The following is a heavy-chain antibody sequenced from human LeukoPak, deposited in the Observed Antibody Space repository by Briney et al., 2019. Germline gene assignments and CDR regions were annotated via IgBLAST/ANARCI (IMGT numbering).Heavy chain of an antibody. D-gene: IGHD3-16*01. J-gene: IGHJ4*02. CDR3: ARDRLGDPIDY. Sequence: SQTLSLTCTVSGGSISSGDYYWSWIRQPPGKGLEWIGYIYYGGSTYYNPSLKSRVTISEDTSKNQFSLKLSSVTAADTAVYYCARDRLGDPIDYWGQGTLVTVSS. CDR1: GGSISSGDYY. CDR2: IYYGGST. V-gene: IGHV4-30-4*08.